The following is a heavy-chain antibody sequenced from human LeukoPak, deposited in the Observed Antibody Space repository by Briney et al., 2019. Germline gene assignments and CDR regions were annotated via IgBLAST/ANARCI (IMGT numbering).Heavy chain of an antibody. CDR2: IYYSGST. CDR3: ARDFEENWFDP. Sequence: SETLSLTCTVSGGSISSGGYYWSWIRQHPGKGLEWIGYIYYSGSTYYNPSLKSRVTLSVDTSKNQFSLKLSSVTAADTAVYYCARDFEENWFDPWGQGTLVTVSS. D-gene: IGHD3-9*01. V-gene: IGHV4-31*03. CDR1: GGSISSGGYY. J-gene: IGHJ5*02.